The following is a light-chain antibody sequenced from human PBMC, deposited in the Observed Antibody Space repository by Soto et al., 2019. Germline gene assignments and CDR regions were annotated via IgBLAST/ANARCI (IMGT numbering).Light chain of an antibody. J-gene: IGKJ4*01. V-gene: IGKV3-20*01. CDR1: QSVTSSY. CDR2: TAS. Sequence: EIVLTQSPGTLSLSPGERATLSCRASQSVTSSYLAWYHQKPGQSPRLLIYTASSRATGIPDRFSGSGSGTDFTLNISRLEPEDSAVYYCQQYSTSPLTFGGGTKVEIK. CDR3: QQYSTSPLT.